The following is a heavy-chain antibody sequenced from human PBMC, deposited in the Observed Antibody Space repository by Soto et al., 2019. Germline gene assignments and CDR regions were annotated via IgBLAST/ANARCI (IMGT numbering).Heavy chain of an antibody. J-gene: IGHJ5*02. D-gene: IGHD5-12*01. CDR2: IKPDNGDT. CDR3: ATSYDSGFDP. V-gene: IGHV1-18*04. Sequence: LQLVQSGAEVERPGASVRVSCKAYGYPFSKYGISWIRQAPGQGLEWMGWIKPDNGDTNYAQKFQGRVTMTTDTSSTTAYMELRSLRSDDTAVYYCATSYDSGFDPWGQGTLVSVSS. CDR1: GYPFSKYG.